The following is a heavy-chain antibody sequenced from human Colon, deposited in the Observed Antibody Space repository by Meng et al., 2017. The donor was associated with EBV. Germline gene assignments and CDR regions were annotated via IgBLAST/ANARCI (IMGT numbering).Heavy chain of an antibody. J-gene: IGHJ4*02. CDR1: GGSMSSGNYY. CDR3: ARVGQWLPIDY. CDR2: IYHSGST. V-gene: IGHV4-4*02. D-gene: IGHD6-19*01. Sequence: QVQLQESGPGLVEPSQTLSLTCTVSGGSMSSGNYYWSWVRQPPGKGLEWIGEIYHSGSTNYNPSLKSRVTISVDKSKNQFSLNLSSVTAADTAVYYCARVGQWLPIDYWGQGTLVTVSS.